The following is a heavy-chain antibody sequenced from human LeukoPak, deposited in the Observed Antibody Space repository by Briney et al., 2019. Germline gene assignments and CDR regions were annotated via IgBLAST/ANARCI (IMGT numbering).Heavy chain of an antibody. CDR1: GFTFSNSG. D-gene: IGHD5-12*01. V-gene: IGHV3-48*02. Sequence: GGSLRLSRAVSGFTFSNSGLHWVRQAPGKGLEWVSYISSGSTTIYSADSVKGRFTISRDNAKNSLYLQMNSLRDEDTAIYFCARDSATAFDYWGQGTLVTVSS. J-gene: IGHJ4*02. CDR2: ISSGSTTI. CDR3: ARDSATAFDY.